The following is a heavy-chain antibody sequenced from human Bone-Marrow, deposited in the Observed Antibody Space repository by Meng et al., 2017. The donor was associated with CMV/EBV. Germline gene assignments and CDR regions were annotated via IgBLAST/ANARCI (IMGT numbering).Heavy chain of an antibody. V-gene: IGHV4-34*01. CDR3: AREVATTVTGWFDP. CDR1: GGSFSGYY. J-gene: IGHJ5*02. Sequence: SETLSLTCAVYGGSFSGYYWSWIRQPPGKGLEWIWEINHSGSTNYNPSLKSRVTISVDTSKTQFSLKLSSVTAADTAVYYCAREVATTVTGWFDPWGQGTLVTVSS. D-gene: IGHD4-11*01. CDR2: INHSGST.